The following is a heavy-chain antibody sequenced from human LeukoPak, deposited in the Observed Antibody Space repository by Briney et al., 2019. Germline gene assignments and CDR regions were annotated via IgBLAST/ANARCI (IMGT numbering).Heavy chain of an antibody. CDR3: ASQRYSSDWYQIDF. D-gene: IGHD6-19*01. CDR2: IWHDGSHK. V-gene: IGHV3-33*01. Sequence: HPGGSLRLSCAASGFTFSSYGMHWVRQAPGKGLEWVAVIWHDGSHKDYVDSVKGRFTISRDNSENTLYLQMDSLRAEDTAVYYCASQRYSSDWYQIDFWGQGTLVTVSS. CDR1: GFTFSSYG. J-gene: IGHJ4*02.